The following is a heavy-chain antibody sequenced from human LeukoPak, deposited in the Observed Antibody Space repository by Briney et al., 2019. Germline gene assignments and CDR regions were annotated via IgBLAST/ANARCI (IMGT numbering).Heavy chain of an antibody. V-gene: IGHV3-23*01. D-gene: IGHD4-23*01. Sequence: GGSLRLSCAASGFTFSTYAMSWVRQAPGRGLECVSALSGNGNTIYYADSVKGRFTISRDNSKNTLSLQMNSLRAEDTAVYYCAKALYGGHDYWGQGTLVTVSS. J-gene: IGHJ4*02. CDR1: GFTFSTYA. CDR2: LSGNGNTI. CDR3: AKALYGGHDY.